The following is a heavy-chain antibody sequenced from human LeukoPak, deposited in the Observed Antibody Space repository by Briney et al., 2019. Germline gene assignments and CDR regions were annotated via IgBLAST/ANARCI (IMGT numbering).Heavy chain of an antibody. Sequence: SVKVSCKASGFTFTSSAMQWVRQARGQRLEWTGWIVVGSGNTNYAQKFQERVTITRDMSTSRAYMELSSLRSEDTAVYYCAAVQVGANYYFDYWGQGTLVTVSS. D-gene: IGHD1-26*01. CDR3: AAVQVGANYYFDY. J-gene: IGHJ4*02. CDR1: GFTFTSSA. CDR2: IVVGSGNT. V-gene: IGHV1-58*02.